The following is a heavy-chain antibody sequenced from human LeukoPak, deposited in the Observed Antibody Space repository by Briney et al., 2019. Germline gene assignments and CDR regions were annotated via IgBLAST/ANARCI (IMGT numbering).Heavy chain of an antibody. CDR1: GFTFSSYS. CDR3: ARGYCGGTSPCGMDV. CDR2: ISSGSSVI. V-gene: IGHV3-48*02. J-gene: IGHJ6*02. D-gene: IGHD2-2*01. Sequence: GGSLRLSCAASGFTFSSYSMNWVRQAPGKGLECISYISSGSSVIYYADSVKGRFTISRDNAKNSLYLQVNSLRDEDTAVYYCARGYCGGTSPCGMDVWGQGTTVTVSS.